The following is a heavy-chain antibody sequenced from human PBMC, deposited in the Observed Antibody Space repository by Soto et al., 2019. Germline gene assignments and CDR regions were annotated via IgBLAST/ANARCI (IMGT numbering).Heavy chain of an antibody. Sequence: QVQLVESGGGVVQPGGSLRLSCAASGFMFSSHGMHWIRQAPGKGLEWVAVIWYDGSNKYYADSVKGRFTISRDNSKNTLYLQMNSLRVEDTAVYYCGPDTLDYWGQGTLVTVSS. J-gene: IGHJ4*02. V-gene: IGHV3-33*01. CDR3: GPDTLDY. CDR1: GFMFSSHG. CDR2: IWYDGSNK.